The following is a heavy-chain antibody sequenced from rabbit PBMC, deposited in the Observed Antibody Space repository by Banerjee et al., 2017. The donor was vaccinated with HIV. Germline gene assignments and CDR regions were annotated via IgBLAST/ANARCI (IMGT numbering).Heavy chain of an antibody. D-gene: IGHD2-1*01. Sequence: QEQLEESGGDLVQPEGSLTLTCKASGFDFSSVAVCWVRQAPGKGPEWIACIWNGGVITHYATRVNGRFTISRSTSLITVTLQMTSLTAADTATYFCARDPSYDDYGDSLYYFDLWGQGTLVTVS. CDR2: IWNGGVIT. V-gene: IGHV1S47*01. J-gene: IGHJ4*01. CDR1: GFDFSSVA. CDR3: ARDPSYDDYGDSLYYFDL.